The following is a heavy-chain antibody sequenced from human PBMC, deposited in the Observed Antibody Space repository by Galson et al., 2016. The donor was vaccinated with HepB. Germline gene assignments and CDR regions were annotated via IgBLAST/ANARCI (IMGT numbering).Heavy chain of an antibody. Sequence: SLRLSCAASGFAFPNAWMSWVRQAPGKGLEWVGRIRGKTDGGTTQYAAPVQGRFTISRDDSKDTVYLQINNLKSEDTDMYYCTTEFGPVAERYYFDYWGQGTLVTVSS. CDR3: TTEFGPVAERYYFDY. V-gene: IGHV3-15*01. CDR2: IRGKTDGGTT. CDR1: GFAFPNAW. J-gene: IGHJ4*02. D-gene: IGHD5-24*01.